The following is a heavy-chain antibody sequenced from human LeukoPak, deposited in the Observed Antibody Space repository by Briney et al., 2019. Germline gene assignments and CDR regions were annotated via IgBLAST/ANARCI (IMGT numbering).Heavy chain of an antibody. J-gene: IGHJ3*02. V-gene: IGHV3-23*01. CDR1: GFTFSSYA. CDR2: ISGGGGTT. D-gene: IGHD5-12*01. CDR3: ARDQNSGYDLEAFDI. Sequence: GGSLRLSCAASGFTFSSYAMSWVRQAPGKGLEWVSAISGGGGTTYYADSVKGRFTISRDNSKNTLYLQMNSLRAEDTAVYYCARDQNSGYDLEAFDIWGQGTMVTVSS.